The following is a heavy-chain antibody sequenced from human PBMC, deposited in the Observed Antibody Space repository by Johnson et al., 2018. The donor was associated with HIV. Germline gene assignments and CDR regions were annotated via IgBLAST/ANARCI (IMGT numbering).Heavy chain of an antibody. CDR2: LSSDGSNK. D-gene: IGHD3-10*01. Sequence: QVQLVESGGGVVQPGKSMTLSCVGSGLSFSNFGIHWVRQAPGKGLEWVAVLSSDGSNKYYADPVKGRFTISRDNSKNTLYLQMNSLRAEDTAVYYCARTPDTGDAFDIWGQGTMVTVSS. V-gene: IGHV3-30*03. CDR1: GLSFSNFG. CDR3: ARTPDTGDAFDI. J-gene: IGHJ3*02.